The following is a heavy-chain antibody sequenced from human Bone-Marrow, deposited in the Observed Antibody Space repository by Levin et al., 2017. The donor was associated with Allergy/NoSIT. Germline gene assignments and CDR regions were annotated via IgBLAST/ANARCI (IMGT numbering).Heavy chain of an antibody. J-gene: IGHJ4*02. CDR2: ISSSGGST. V-gene: IGHV3-23*01. CDR3: AKAKSHLDYYGSGSYDF. CDR1: GFTFYNYV. D-gene: IGHD3-10*01. Sequence: GGSLRLSCAASGFTFYNYVMNWVRQSPGKGLEWVSGISSSGGSTYYADSVKGRFTISGDNSKNTLYLQINSLRAEDTAVYYCAKAKSHLDYYGSGSYDFWGQGTLVTVSS.